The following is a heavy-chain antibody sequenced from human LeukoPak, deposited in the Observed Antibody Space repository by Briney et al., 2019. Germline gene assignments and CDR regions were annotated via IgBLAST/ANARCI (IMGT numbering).Heavy chain of an antibody. CDR2: ISSSGSTI. J-gene: IGHJ4*02. CDR1: GFTFSSYE. V-gene: IGHV3-48*03. Sequence: PGGSLRLSCAASGFTFSSYEMNWVRQAPGKGLEWVSYISSSGSTIYYADSVKGRFTISRDNAKNSLYLQMNSLRAEDMALYYCAKDFRRILECPNYWGQGTLVTVSS. CDR3: AKDFRRILECPNY. D-gene: IGHD3-3*01.